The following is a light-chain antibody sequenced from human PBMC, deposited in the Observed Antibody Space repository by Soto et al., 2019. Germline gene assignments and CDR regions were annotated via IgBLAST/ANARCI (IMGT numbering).Light chain of an antibody. Sequence: QSSLTQPPPTSGAPRQGVTISCFTSSSHLGDNTVNWYQHVPGTAPKLLIYSYDQRPSGVPDRFSGSRPGTSASLAISGLQSEDEADYYCAAWDATLDGYVFGTGTKVTVL. V-gene: IGLV1-44*01. CDR2: SYD. CDR3: AAWDATLDGYV. CDR1: SSHLGDNT. J-gene: IGLJ1*01.